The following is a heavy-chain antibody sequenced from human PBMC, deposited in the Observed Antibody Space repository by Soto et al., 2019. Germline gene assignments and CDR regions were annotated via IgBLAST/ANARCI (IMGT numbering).Heavy chain of an antibody. J-gene: IGHJ6*02. D-gene: IGHD3-10*01. CDR1: GASISSGDYF. Sequence: SETLSLTCTVSGASISSGDYFWSWIRQSPGKGLQWIGYIYDSGSSYYNPSLKSRVTMSVDTSKDQFSLKLSSVTAADTAVYYCARDHRSLGDYYGIDVWGQGTTVTVSS. CDR2: IYDSGSS. V-gene: IGHV4-30-4*01. CDR3: ARDHRSLGDYYGIDV.